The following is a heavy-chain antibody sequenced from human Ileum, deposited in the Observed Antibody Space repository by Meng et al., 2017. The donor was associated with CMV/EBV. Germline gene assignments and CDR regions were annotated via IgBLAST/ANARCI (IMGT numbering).Heavy chain of an antibody. CDR1: GFTFSSYG. Sequence: GESLKISCAASGFTFSSYGMHWVRQAPGKGLEWVAFIRYDGSNKYYADSVKGRFTISRDNSKNTLYLQMNSLRAEDTAVYYCARAKDIIVVPAGYGMDVWGQGTTVTVSS. V-gene: IGHV3-30*02. CDR2: IRYDGSNK. CDR3: ARAKDIIVVPAGYGMDV. J-gene: IGHJ6*02. D-gene: IGHD2-2*01.